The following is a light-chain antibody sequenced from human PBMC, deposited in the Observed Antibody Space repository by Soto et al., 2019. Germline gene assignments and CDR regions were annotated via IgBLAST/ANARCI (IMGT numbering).Light chain of an antibody. CDR3: QQYNNWLRT. Sequence: EIVMTQSPATLSVSPGERATLSCRASQSVSGNLAWYQQKPGQAPRLLIFAASTRATGLPARFSGSGSGTEFTLTNSSLQSEDFSYYYCQQYNNWLRTLGQGTKVEIK. J-gene: IGKJ1*01. CDR1: QSVSGN. V-gene: IGKV3-15*01. CDR2: AAS.